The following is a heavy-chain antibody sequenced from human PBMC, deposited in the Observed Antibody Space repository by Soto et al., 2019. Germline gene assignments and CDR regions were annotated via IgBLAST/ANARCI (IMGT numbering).Heavy chain of an antibody. D-gene: IGHD3-10*01. Sequence: ASVKVSCKASGYTFTGYYMHWVRQAPGQGLEWMGWINPNSGGTNYAQKFQGRVTMTSDTSISTAYMELSRLRSDDTAVYYCARDRRVRGVIIPRQHYYYYGMDVWGQGTTVTVSS. CDR1: GYTFTGYY. V-gene: IGHV1-2*02. CDR3: ARDRRVRGVIIPRQHYYYYGMDV. CDR2: INPNSGGT. J-gene: IGHJ6*02.